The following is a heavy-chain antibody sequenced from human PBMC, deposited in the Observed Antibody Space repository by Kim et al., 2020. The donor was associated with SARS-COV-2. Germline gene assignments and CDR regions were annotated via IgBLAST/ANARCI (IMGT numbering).Heavy chain of an antibody. Sequence: SQTLSLTRTVSGGSISSSSYYWGWIRQPPGKGLEWIGSIYYSGSTYYNPSLKSRVTISVDTSKNQFSLKLSSVTAADTAVYYCARAMVRGPRGGWFDPWGQGTLVTVSS. CDR1: GGSISSSSYY. CDR2: IYYSGST. J-gene: IGHJ5*02. D-gene: IGHD3-10*01. V-gene: IGHV4-39*07. CDR3: ARAMVRGPRGGWFDP.